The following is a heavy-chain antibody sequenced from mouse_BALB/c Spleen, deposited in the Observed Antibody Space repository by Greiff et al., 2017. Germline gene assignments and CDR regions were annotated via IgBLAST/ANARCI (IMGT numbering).Heavy chain of an antibody. Sequence: VQLQESGPGLVAPSQSLSITCTVSGFSLTSYDISWIRQPPGKGLEWLGVIWTGGGTNYNSAFMSRLSISKDNSKSQVFLKMNSLQTDDTAIYYCVSSSYGAWFAYWGQGTLVTVSA. CDR3: VSSSYGAWFAY. J-gene: IGHJ3*01. CDR1: GFSLTSYD. CDR2: IWTGGGT. V-gene: IGHV2-9-2*01. D-gene: IGHD5-1*01.